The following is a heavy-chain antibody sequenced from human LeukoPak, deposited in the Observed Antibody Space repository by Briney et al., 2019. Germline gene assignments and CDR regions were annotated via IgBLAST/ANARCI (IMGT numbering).Heavy chain of an antibody. D-gene: IGHD6-6*01. CDR3: ARGGSIAARPIDY. CDR2: ISSNGGST. CDR1: GFTFSSYA. J-gene: IGHJ4*02. Sequence: PGGSPRLSCAASGFTFSSYAMHWVRQAPGKGLEYVSAISSNGGSTYYANSVKGRFTISRDNSKNTLFLQMGSLRAEDMAVYYCARGGSIAARPIDYWGQGTLVTVSS. V-gene: IGHV3-64*01.